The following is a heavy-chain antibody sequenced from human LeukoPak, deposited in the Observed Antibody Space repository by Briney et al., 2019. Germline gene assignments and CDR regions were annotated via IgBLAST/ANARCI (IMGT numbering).Heavy chain of an antibody. Sequence: ASLSASSTASGDTFTTDAINCGRRAAGQGGGGMGGINTNTGTPTSAQGFTGRFVFSLDTSVSTAYLQISSLNAEDTAVHYCARAQTQLYHGLQYYFDHWGQGTLVPVSS. CDR3: ARAQTQLYHGLQYYFDH. CDR2: INTNTGTP. V-gene: IGHV7-4-1*02. J-gene: IGHJ4*02. CDR1: GDTFTTDA. D-gene: IGHD1-1*01.